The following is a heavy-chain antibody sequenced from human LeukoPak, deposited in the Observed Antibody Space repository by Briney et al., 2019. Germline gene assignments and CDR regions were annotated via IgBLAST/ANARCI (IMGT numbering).Heavy chain of an antibody. CDR3: ASLDTAMVLIY. CDR1: GGSISSYY. CDR2: IYYSGST. Sequence: SETLSLTCTVSGGSISSYYWSWIRQPPGKGLEWIGYIYYSGSTNYNPSLKSRVTISVDTSKNRFSLKLSSVTAADTAVYYCASLDTAMVLIYWGQGTLVTVSS. J-gene: IGHJ4*02. V-gene: IGHV4-59*01. D-gene: IGHD5-18*01.